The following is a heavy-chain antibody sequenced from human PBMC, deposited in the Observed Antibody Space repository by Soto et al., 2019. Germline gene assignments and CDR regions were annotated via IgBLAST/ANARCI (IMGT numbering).Heavy chain of an antibody. CDR3: AAKRGYSYGLGLALMDV. CDR2: IVVGSGNT. J-gene: IGHJ6*02. CDR1: GFTFTSSA. V-gene: IGHV1-58*01. D-gene: IGHD5-18*01. Sequence: GASVKVSCKASGFTFTSSAVQWVRQARGQRLEWIGWIVVGSGNTNYAQKFQERVTITRDMSTSTAYMELSSLRSEDTAVYYCAAKRGYSYGLGLALMDVWGQGTTVTVSS.